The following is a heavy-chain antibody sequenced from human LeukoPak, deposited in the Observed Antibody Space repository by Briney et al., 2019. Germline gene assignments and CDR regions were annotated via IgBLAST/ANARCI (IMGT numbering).Heavy chain of an antibody. V-gene: IGHV3-48*04. J-gene: IGHJ4*02. CDR2: ISSSSSTI. CDR1: GSTFSSYS. CDR3: ARIVSGYFNY. Sequence: PGGSLRLSCAASGSTFSSYSMNWVRQAPGKGLEWVSYISSSSSTIYYADSVKGRFTISRDNAKNSLYLQMNSLRAEDTAVYYCARIVSGYFNYWGQGTLVTVSS. D-gene: IGHD3-22*01.